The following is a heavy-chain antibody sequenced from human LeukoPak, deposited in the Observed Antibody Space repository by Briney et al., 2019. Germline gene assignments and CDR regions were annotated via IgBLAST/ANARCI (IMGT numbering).Heavy chain of an antibody. V-gene: IGHV3-23*01. J-gene: IGHJ4*02. CDR3: AKVKQQWLVEYYFDY. Sequence: GGSLRLSCAAFGLTFSSYAMSWVRQAPGKGLEWVSAISGRGGSTFYADSVKGRFTISRDNSKNTLYLQMNSLRAEDTAVYYCAKVKQQWLVEYYFDYWGQGTLVTVSS. D-gene: IGHD6-19*01. CDR1: GLTFSSYA. CDR2: ISGRGGST.